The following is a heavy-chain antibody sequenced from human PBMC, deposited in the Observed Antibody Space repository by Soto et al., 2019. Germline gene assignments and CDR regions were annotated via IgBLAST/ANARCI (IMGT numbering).Heavy chain of an antibody. CDR3: ASATVVAATFDF. Sequence: EVQLVESGGGLVKPGGSLPLSCAASGFAFRSYNMNWVRQAPGKGLEWVASISSGSSNIYYADSVKGRFTISRDNAKNSLFLQMDSLRAEDSAVYYCASATVVAATFDFWGQGTLVTVSS. CDR1: GFAFRSYN. CDR2: ISSGSSNI. D-gene: IGHD2-15*01. V-gene: IGHV3-21*01. J-gene: IGHJ4*02.